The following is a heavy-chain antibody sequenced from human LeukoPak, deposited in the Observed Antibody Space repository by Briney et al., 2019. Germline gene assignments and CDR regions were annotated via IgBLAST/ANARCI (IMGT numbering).Heavy chain of an antibody. CDR1: GLSFGSYV. CDR2: ISSDGGRT. D-gene: IGHD3-9*01. CDR3: VKDQWQGYFDWSQSYSGAFDI. Sequence: GGSLRLSCAASGLSFGSYVMSWVRQAPGKGLEWVSAISSDGGRTYYADSAKGRFTISRDNSKNTLYLQVNSLRAEDTAVYYCVKDQWQGYFDWSQSYSGAFDIWGQGTMVTVSS. V-gene: IGHV3-23*01. J-gene: IGHJ3*02.